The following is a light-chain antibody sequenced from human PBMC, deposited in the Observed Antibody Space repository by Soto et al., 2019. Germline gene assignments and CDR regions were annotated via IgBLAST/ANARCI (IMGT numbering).Light chain of an antibody. V-gene: IGKV3-20*01. CDR2: GAS. J-gene: IGKJ5*01. Sequence: EIVLTQSPGTLSLSPGERATLSCRASQTVRSNYLAWYQQKPGQTPRLLIYGASRRATGIPDRFSGSGSGTDFTLTISRLEPEDFAVYYCQQYVSSSITFGQGTRLEIK. CDR1: QTVRSNY. CDR3: QQYVSSSIT.